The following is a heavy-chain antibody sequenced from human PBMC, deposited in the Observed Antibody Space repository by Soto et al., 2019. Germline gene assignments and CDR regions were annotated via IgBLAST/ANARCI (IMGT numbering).Heavy chain of an antibody. Sequence: QVTLKESGPVLVKHTETLTLTCTVSGFSLSNARMGVSWIRQPPGKALEWLAHIFSNDEKSYSTSLKSRLTISKDTSKSQVVLTMTNMDPVDTATYYWARIGSRVTAAMRVWWFDPWGQGTLVTVSS. CDR1: GFSLSNARMG. V-gene: IGHV2-26*01. CDR2: IFSNDEK. J-gene: IGHJ5*02. D-gene: IGHD2-2*01. CDR3: ARIGSRVTAAMRVWWFDP.